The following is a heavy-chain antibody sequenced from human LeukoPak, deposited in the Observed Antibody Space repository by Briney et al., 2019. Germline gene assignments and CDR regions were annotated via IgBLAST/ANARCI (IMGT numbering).Heavy chain of an antibody. D-gene: IGHD2-2*01. J-gene: IGHJ5*02. V-gene: IGHV1-18*01. Sequence: GASVTVSCKASGYTFTNYGISWVRQAPGQGLEWMGWISASNGNTNYAQKLQGRVTMTTDTSTSTAYMELRSLRSDDTAVYYCARYSGSCSSTSCYPGGWFDPWGQGTLVTVSS. CDR1: GYTFTNYG. CDR3: ARYSGSCSSTSCYPGGWFDP. CDR2: ISASNGNT.